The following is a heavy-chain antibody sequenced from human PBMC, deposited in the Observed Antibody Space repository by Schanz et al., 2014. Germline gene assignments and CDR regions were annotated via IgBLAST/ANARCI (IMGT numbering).Heavy chain of an antibody. Sequence: EVQLLESGGGLVQPGGSLRISCAASGITLSSYGMHWVRQAPGKGLEWVGRIKSKVDGGTTDNAAPVQGRFTISRDDSKNTLHLQMNSLKTEDTAVYYCSTDLTAVDYDAIGLWGQGTMVTVSS. V-gene: IGHV3-15*01. CDR1: GITLSSYG. D-gene: IGHD4-17*01. CDR2: IKSKVDGGTT. J-gene: IGHJ3*01. CDR3: STDLTAVDYDAIGL.